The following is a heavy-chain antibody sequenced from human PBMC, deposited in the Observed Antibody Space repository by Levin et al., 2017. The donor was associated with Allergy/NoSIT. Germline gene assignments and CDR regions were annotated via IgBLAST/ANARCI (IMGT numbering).Heavy chain of an antibody. V-gene: IGHV3-64*01. D-gene: IGHD5-12*01. CDR1: GFTFSAYP. CDR2: ISSNGGST. CDR3: ARGPHLTVAPIANSWFVP. Sequence: GESLKISCAASGFTFSAYPMYWVRQAPGKGLEYVSGISSNGGSTYYANSVKGRFTISRDNSKNTLSLQMGSLRPEDMAVYYCARGPHLTVAPIANSWFVPWGQGTLVTVSS. J-gene: IGHJ5*02.